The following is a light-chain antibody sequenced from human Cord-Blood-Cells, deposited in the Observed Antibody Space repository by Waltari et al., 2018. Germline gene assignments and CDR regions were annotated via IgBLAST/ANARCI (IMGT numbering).Light chain of an antibody. CDR1: SSDGGGYNY. CDR3: SSYTSSSTWV. J-gene: IGLJ3*02. CDR2: VVS. Sequence: QSALTQPASVSGSPGQSITISCTGTSSDGGGYNYVSWYQQHPGKAPKLIIYVVSKRPSGVSNRFSGSKSGNTASLTISGLQAEDEADYYCSSYTSSSTWVFGGGTKLTVL. V-gene: IGLV2-14*01.